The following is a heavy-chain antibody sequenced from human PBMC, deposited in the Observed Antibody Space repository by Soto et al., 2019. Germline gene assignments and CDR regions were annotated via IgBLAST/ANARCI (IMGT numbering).Heavy chain of an antibody. D-gene: IGHD1-1*01. CDR1: GYTFTSYY. CDR2: INPSGGST. V-gene: IGHV1-46*03. J-gene: IGHJ3*02. CDR3: AREVNWNVTTGAFDI. Sequence: ASVKVSCKASGYTFTSYYMHWVRQAPGQGLEWMGIINPSGGSTSYAQKFQGRVTMTRDTSTSTVYMELSSLRSEDTAVYYCAREVNWNVTTGAFDIWGQGTMVTVSS.